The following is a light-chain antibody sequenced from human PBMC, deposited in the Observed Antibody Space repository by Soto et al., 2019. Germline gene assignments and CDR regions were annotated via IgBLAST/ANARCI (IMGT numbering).Light chain of an antibody. Sequence: DIQMTQSPSTLSASVGDRVTITCRASQSISNWLAWYQQKPGKAPKLLIFKASTLESGVPSRFSGSGSGTDFTLNISSLQPDDFATYHCKHYYTCPRTVGQVTMVYIK. CDR1: QSISNW. CDR3: KHYYTCPRT. CDR2: KAS. J-gene: IGKJ1*01. V-gene: IGKV1-5*03.